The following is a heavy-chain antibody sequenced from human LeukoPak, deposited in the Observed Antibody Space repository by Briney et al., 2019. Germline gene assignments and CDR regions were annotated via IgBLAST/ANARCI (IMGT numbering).Heavy chain of an antibody. CDR3: AKDDSMTLDHFDY. CDR1: ANTFNHCF. D-gene: IGHD4-11*01. Sequence: LRNYFVPSANTFNHCFIRGIGKALASGLDLVTGINYSGGHKYYADSVKGRFTISRDSSKNTLSLQMNSLTTEDTAVYYCAKDDSMTLDHFDYWGQGALVTVSS. CDR2: INYSGGHK. V-gene: IGHV3-23*01. J-gene: IGHJ4*02.